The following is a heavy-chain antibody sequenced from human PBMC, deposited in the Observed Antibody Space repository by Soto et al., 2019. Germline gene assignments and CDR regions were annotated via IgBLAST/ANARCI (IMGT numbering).Heavy chain of an antibody. CDR2: IGSSSSYI. CDR1: GFTFSSYT. V-gene: IGHV3-21*01. J-gene: IGHJ4*02. Sequence: GGSLRLSCAASGFTFSSYTMNWVRQAPGKGLEWVSSIGSSSSYIYYADSVKGRFTISRDNAKNALFLQMSSLGAEDTAVYYCAKDYSSSWYNFDYWGQGTLVTVSS. CDR3: AKDYSSSWYNFDY. D-gene: IGHD6-13*01.